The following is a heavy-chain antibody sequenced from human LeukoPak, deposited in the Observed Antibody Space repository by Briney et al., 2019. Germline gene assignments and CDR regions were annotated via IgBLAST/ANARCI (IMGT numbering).Heavy chain of an antibody. V-gene: IGHV3-30*03. CDR3: ATDAREFGELFES. CDR1: GITFSSYG. Sequence: GGSLRLSCAASGITFSSYGMSWVRQAPGKGLEWVAAILYDGSNRYYADSVKGRFTISRDTSKKMLYLQMNRLRGEDTAVYYCATDAREFGELFESWGQGTLVTVST. D-gene: IGHD3-10*01. J-gene: IGHJ4*02. CDR2: ILYDGSNR.